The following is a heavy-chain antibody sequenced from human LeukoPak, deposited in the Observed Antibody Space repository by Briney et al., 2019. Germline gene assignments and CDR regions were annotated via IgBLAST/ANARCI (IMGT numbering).Heavy chain of an antibody. Sequence: SETLSLTCTVSGYSISSGYYWGWIRQPPGKGLEWIGSFYHSGSTYYNPSLKSRITLSVDTSKNQFSLQLNSVTPEDTAVYYCARSDLIWFGELRYYYYMDVWGKGTTVTISS. V-gene: IGHV4-38-2*02. CDR2: FYHSGST. CDR1: GYSISSGYY. J-gene: IGHJ6*03. CDR3: ARSDLIWFGELRYYYYMDV. D-gene: IGHD3-10*01.